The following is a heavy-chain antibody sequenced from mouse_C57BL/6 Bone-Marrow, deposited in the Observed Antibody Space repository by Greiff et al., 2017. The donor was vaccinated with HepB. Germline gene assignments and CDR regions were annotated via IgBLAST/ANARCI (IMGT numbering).Heavy chain of an antibody. J-gene: IGHJ3*01. V-gene: IGHV2-6*01. D-gene: IGHD2-14*01. Sequence: VQLVESGPGLVAPSQSLSITCTVSGFSLTSYGVDWVRQSPGKGLEWLGVIWGVGSTNYNSALKSRLSISKDNSKSQVFLKMNSLQTVDTAMYFCDSWGYDSGSASFAYWGPGTLLTVSA. CDR2: IWGVGST. CDR1: GFSLTSYG. CDR3: DSWGYDSGSASFAY.